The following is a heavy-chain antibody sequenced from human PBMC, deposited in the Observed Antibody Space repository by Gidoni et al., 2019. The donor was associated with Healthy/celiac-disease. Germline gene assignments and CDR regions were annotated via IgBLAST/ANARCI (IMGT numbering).Heavy chain of an antibody. CDR3: ASPVGGSGWARGYYGMDV. CDR2: INAGNGNT. Sequence: QVQLVQSGAEVKKPGASVKVSCKASGYTFTSYAMHWVRQAPGQRLEWMGWINAGNGNTKYSQKFQGRVTITRDTSASTAYMELSSLRSEDTAVYYCASPVGGSGWARGYYGMDVWGQGTTVTVSS. CDR1: GYTFTSYA. J-gene: IGHJ6*02. D-gene: IGHD6-19*01. V-gene: IGHV1-3*01.